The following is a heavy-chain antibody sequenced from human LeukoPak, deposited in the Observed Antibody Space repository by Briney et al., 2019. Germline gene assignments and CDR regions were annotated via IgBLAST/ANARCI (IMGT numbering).Heavy chain of an antibody. V-gene: IGHV4-31*03. CDR2: IYYSGST. D-gene: IGHD3-10*01. CDR3: ARETMVRGGYFDY. J-gene: IGHJ4*02. Sequence: SETLSLPCTVSGGSISSGGYYWSWIRQHRGKGLEWIGYIYYSGSTYYNPSLKSRVTISVDTSKDQFSLKLSSVTAADTAVYYCARETMVRGGYFDYWGQGTLVTVSS. CDR1: GGSISSGGYY.